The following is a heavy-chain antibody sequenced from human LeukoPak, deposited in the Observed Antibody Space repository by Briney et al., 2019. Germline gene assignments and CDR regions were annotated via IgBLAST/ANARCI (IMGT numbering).Heavy chain of an antibody. D-gene: IGHD6-13*01. CDR2: INHSGST. Sequence: SETLSLTCAVYGGSFSGYYWSWIRQPPGKGLEWIGEINHSGSTNYNPSLKSRVTISVDTSKNQFSLKLSSVTAADTAVYYCARASSSWDGRFFDYWGQGTLVTVSS. CDR3: ARASSSWDGRFFDY. J-gene: IGHJ4*02. CDR1: GGSFSGYY. V-gene: IGHV4-34*01.